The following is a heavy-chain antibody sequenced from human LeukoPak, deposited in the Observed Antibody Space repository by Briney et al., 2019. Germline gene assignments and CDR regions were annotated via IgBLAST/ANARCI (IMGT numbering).Heavy chain of an antibody. V-gene: IGHV3-15*01. CDR2: ISTKADGGTT. J-gene: IGHJ4*02. CDR1: GFTISSNY. D-gene: IGHD2-21*02. CDR3: IKSSGDWH. Sequence: NTGGSLRLSCAASGFTISSNYMSWVRQAPGKGLEWVGRISTKADGGTTDYAAPVKGRFTISRDDSKNTLYLQMNSLKTEDTAVYYCIKSSGDWHWGQGTLVTVSS.